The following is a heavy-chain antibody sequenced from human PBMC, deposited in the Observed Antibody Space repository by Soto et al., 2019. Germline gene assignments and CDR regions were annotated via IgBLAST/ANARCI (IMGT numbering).Heavy chain of an antibody. Sequence: EVQLLESGGGLVQPGGSLRLSCAASGFTFSSYAMSWVRQAPGKGLEWVSAISGSGGSTYYADSVKGRFTISRDNSKNTLYLQMNSLRAEDTAVYYCAKDGDIVVVVARSPFYFDYWGQGTLVTVSS. CDR3: AKDGDIVVVVARSPFYFDY. CDR2: ISGSGGST. J-gene: IGHJ4*02. D-gene: IGHD2-15*01. CDR1: GFTFSSYA. V-gene: IGHV3-23*01.